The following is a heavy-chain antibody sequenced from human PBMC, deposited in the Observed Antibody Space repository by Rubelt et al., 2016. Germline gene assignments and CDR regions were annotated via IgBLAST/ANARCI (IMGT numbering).Heavy chain of an antibody. CDR2: TYYTSKWYN. CDR1: GDSVSNNQAA. CDR3: ARERGNSVDP. Sequence: QVQLQQSGPGLVKPSQTLSLTCAISGDSVSNNQAAWNWIRQSPSRGLEWLGRTYYTSKWYNDYAVSVKSRITINHDKSKNQFLLQLNAVTHEGTAVDYCARERGNSVDPWGHGTLVTVSS. V-gene: IGHV6-1*01. D-gene: IGHD1-7*01. J-gene: IGHJ5*02.